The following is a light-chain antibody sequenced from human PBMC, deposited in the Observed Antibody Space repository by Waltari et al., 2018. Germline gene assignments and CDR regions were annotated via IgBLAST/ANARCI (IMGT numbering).Light chain of an antibody. Sequence: DIQLTQSPSFLSASVGDRVTITCRASQGISSSLAWYHQKPGKAPKLLIYAASTLQSGVPSRFSGSGSGTEFTLTISRLQPEDFATYYCQQFNSYPITFGQGTRLEIK. CDR3: QQFNSYPIT. V-gene: IGKV1-9*01. CDR1: QGISSS. CDR2: AAS. J-gene: IGKJ5*01.